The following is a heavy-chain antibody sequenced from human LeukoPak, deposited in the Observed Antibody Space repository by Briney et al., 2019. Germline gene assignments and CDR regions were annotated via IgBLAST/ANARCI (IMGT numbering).Heavy chain of an antibody. CDR3: ARDFSAAFDI. Sequence: SETLSLTCTVSGGSLGNYYWSWIRQPPGNGLEWIAYIYDSGTTNYNPSLKSRVTISVDASKNQFSLKLSSVTAADTAVYYCARDFSAAFDIWGQGTMVTVSS. J-gene: IGHJ3*02. D-gene: IGHD2/OR15-2a*01. V-gene: IGHV4-59*01. CDR2: IYDSGTT. CDR1: GGSLGNYY.